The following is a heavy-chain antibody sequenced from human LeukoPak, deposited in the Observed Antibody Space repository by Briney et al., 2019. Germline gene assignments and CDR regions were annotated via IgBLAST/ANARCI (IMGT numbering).Heavy chain of an antibody. Sequence: SVKVSCKASGGSFTFTSHAISWVRQAPGQGLEWMGGLIPIYGSANYAQKFQGRVTITSDESTRPVYMELSSLRPEDSAVYYCAGFFYDNSGDAFDIWGQGTMVTVSS. CDR3: AGFFYDNSGDAFDI. J-gene: IGHJ3*02. CDR1: GGSFTFTSHA. CDR2: LIPIYGSA. V-gene: IGHV1-69*13. D-gene: IGHD3-22*01.